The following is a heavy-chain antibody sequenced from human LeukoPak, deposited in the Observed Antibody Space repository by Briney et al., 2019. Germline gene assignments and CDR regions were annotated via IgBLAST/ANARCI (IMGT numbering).Heavy chain of an antibody. CDR3: ARGWARGYDFWSDNWFDP. J-gene: IGHJ5*02. D-gene: IGHD3-3*01. Sequence: SETLSLTCTVSGGSISSGSYYWRWIRQPDGKGLEWIVRMYTSGSTNYNPSLTSRVTISVATSKNQFSLKLSSVTAADTAVYYCARGWARGYDFWSDNWFDPWGQGTLVTVSS. CDR2: MYTSGST. CDR1: GGSISSGSYY. V-gene: IGHV4-61*02.